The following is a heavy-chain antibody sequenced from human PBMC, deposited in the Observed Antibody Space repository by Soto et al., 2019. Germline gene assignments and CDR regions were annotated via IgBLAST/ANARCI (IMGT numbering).Heavy chain of an antibody. CDR1: GFTFSSYS. CDR2: ISSSSSYI. J-gene: IGHJ4*02. Sequence: PGGSLRLSCAASGFTFSSYSMNWVRQAPGKGLEWVSSISSSSSYIYYADSVKGRFTISRDNAKNSLYLQMNSLRAEDKAVYYCARDPVAARHYWGQGTLVTVSS. D-gene: IGHD6-6*01. V-gene: IGHV3-21*01. CDR3: ARDPVAARHY.